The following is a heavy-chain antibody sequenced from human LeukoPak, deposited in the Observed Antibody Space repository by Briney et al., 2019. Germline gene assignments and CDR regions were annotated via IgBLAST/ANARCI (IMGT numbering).Heavy chain of an antibody. Sequence: SETLSLTCTVSGGSISSYYWSWIRQPPGKGLEWIGYIYYSGSTNYNPSLKSRVTISVDTSKNQFSLKLSSVTAADTAVYYCARDSATYCSSTSCYMVNAFDIWGQGTMVTVSS. V-gene: IGHV4-59*12. D-gene: IGHD2-2*02. CDR1: GGSISSYY. CDR2: IYYSGST. CDR3: ARDSATYCSSTSCYMVNAFDI. J-gene: IGHJ3*02.